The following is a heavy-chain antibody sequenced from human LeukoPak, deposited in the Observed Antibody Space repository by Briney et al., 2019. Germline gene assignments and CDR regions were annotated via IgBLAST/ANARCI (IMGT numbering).Heavy chain of an antibody. J-gene: IGHJ4*02. CDR1: GFTFSSYA. CDR2: ISGSGGST. CDR3: AKDGPDWQWLVGEFDY. Sequence: GGSLRLSCAASGFTFSSYAMSWVRQAPGKGLEWVSAISGSGGSTYYADSVKGRFTISRDNSKNTLYLQMNSLRAEDTAVYYCAKDGPDWQWLVGEFDYGGQGTLVTVSS. D-gene: IGHD6-19*01. V-gene: IGHV3-23*01.